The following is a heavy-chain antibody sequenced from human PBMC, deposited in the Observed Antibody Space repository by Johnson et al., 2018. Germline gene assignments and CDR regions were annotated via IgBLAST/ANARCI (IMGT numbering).Heavy chain of an antibody. D-gene: IGHD3-10*01. CDR1: GFTFSDYY. CDR3: TRGGVGLAMDYYSYYYMDV. V-gene: IGHV3-11*04. Sequence: QVQLVQSGGGLVKPGGSLRLSCTASGFTFSDYYMSWIRQAPGKGLEWVSYISSSGSTIYDADSVKERFIISRDNAKNALFLQMNSLRAEDTAVYYITRGGVGLAMDYYSYYYMDVWGKGTTVTVSS. J-gene: IGHJ6*03. CDR2: ISSSGSTI.